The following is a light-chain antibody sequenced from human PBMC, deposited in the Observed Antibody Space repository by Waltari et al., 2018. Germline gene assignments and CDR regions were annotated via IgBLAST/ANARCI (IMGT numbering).Light chain of an antibody. Sequence: AIRITQSPSSLSASTGDRGTIPCRASQSISSYFAWYQQKPGKAPKVLIYAASTLQSGVPSRFSGSGSGTDFTLTISCLQSEDFAIYYCQQYYSSPATFGQGTKVEIK. CDR3: QQYYSSPAT. CDR2: AAS. V-gene: IGKV1-8*01. J-gene: IGKJ1*01. CDR1: QSISSY.